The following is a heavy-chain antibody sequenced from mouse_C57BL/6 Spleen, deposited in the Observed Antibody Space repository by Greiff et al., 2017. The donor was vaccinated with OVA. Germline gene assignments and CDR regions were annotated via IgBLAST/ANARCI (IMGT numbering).Heavy chain of an antibody. CDR3: ERLSYAMDY. J-gene: IGHJ4*01. V-gene: IGHV1-42*01. Sequence: VQLQQSGPELVKPGASVKISCKASGYSFTGYYMNWVKQSPEKSLEWIGEINPSTGGTTYNQKFKAKATLTVDKSSSTAYMQLKSLTSEDSAVDDCERLSYAMDYWGQGTSVTVSS. CDR1: GYSFTGYY. CDR2: INPSTGGT.